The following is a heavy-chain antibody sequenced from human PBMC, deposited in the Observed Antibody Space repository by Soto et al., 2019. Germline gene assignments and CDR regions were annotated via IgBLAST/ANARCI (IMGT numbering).Heavy chain of an antibody. Sequence: GGSLKLSCAASGFTFSSYAMAGVRQAPGKGLEWVSAISGSGGSTYYADSVKGRFTISRDNSKNTLYLQMNSLRAEDTAVYYCAKARIDYSKYPPLYYFDYWGQGTLVTVSS. J-gene: IGHJ4*02. D-gene: IGHD4-4*01. CDR3: AKARIDYSKYPPLYYFDY. V-gene: IGHV3-23*01. CDR1: GFTFSSYA. CDR2: ISGSGGST.